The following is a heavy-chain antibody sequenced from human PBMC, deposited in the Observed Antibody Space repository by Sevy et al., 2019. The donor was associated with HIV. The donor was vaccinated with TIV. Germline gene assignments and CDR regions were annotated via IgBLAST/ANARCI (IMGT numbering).Heavy chain of an antibody. CDR3: ARDGIRRDYWHGLDV. CDR2: IYRSGRS. CDR1: GDSINNGNHW. Sequence: SETLSLTCTVSGDSINNGNHWWSWVRQPAGKGLEWIGRIYRSGRSIMYNPTLERRVTISVDTSKNQFSLKMTSVIAADTAIYYCARDGIRRDYWHGLDVWGHGTTVTVSS. J-gene: IGHJ6*02. V-gene: IGHV4-61*02. D-gene: IGHD2-8*02.